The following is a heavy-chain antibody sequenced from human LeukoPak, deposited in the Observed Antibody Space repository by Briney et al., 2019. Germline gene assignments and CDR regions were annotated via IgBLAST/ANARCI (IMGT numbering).Heavy chain of an antibody. CDR3: ARDRMAMVRGVRRSLYYFDY. J-gene: IGHJ4*02. CDR1: GYTFTGYY. CDR2: INPSGGST. D-gene: IGHD3-10*01. V-gene: IGHV1-46*01. Sequence: ASVKVSCKASGYTFTGYYMHWVRQAPGQGLEWMGIINPSGGSTSYAQKFQGRVTMTRDTSTSTVYMELSSLRSEDTAVYYCARDRMAMVRGVRRSLYYFDYWGQGTLVTVSS.